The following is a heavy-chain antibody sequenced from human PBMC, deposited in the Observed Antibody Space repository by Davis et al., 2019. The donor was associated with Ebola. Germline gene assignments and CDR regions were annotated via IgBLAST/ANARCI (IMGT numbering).Heavy chain of an antibody. D-gene: IGHD6-25*01. CDR3: ARREAASIDY. V-gene: IGHV3-7*01. CDR2: IKPDGSLK. Sequence: GESLKISCAVSGLSFSSSWMTWVRQAPGKGLEWVANIKPDGSLKNYVDSVKGRFTISRDNAKNTLFLQLNSLRVEDTAIYYCARREAASIDYWGQGTLVTVSS. CDR1: GLSFSSSW. J-gene: IGHJ4*02.